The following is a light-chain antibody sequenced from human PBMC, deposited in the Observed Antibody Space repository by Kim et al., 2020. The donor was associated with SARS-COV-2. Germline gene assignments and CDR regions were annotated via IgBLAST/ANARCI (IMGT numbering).Light chain of an antibody. V-gene: IGLV3-1*01. CDR1: GLHNNY. CDR2: QDM. J-gene: IGLJ2*01. Sequence: SVSPVQTANIPCSGAGLHNNYVSWYQQKSGQSPLLVIYQDMKRPSGIPERFSGSNLGNTATLTISGTQAVDEADYYCQAWDTSAVFFGGGTQLTVL. CDR3: QAWDTSAVF.